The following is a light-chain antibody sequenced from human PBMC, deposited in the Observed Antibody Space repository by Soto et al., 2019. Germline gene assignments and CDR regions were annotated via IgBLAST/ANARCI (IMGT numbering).Light chain of an antibody. CDR1: QSINSW. CDR2: KAS. CDR3: QQYESYPIT. V-gene: IGKV1-5*03. Sequence: DIPMTQSPSTLSASVGDRVTISCRASQSINSWLAWYQQKPGKAPKFLIHKASSLESGVPSRFSGSGSGTEFTLTISSLQPDDFAIYYCQQYESYPITFGGGTKVEIK. J-gene: IGKJ4*01.